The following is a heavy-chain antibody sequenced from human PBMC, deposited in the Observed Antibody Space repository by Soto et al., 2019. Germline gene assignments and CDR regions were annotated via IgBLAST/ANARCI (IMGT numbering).Heavy chain of an antibody. CDR1: GFTFSSYS. Sequence: GGSLRLSCAASGFTFSSYSMNWVRQAPGKGLEWVSSISSSSIYIYYADSVKGRFTISRDNAKNSLYLQMNSLRAEDTAVYYCARSYGDYGLSASDIWGQGTMVTVSS. V-gene: IGHV3-21*01. D-gene: IGHD4-17*01. J-gene: IGHJ3*02. CDR3: ARSYGDYGLSASDI. CDR2: ISSSSIYI.